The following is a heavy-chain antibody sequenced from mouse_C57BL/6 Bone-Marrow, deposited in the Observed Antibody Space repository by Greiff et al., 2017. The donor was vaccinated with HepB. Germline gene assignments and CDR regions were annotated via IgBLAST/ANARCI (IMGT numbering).Heavy chain of an antibody. Sequence: QVQLQQPGAELVKPGASVKMSCKASGYTFTSFWITWVKQRPGQGLEWIGDIYPGSGSTNYNEKFKSKATLTVDTSSSTAYMQLSSLTSEDSAVYYGARAGDRRWCAHGGQGTLVTVSA. CDR2: IYPGSGST. V-gene: IGHV1-55*01. J-gene: IGHJ3*01. CDR3: ARAGDRRWCAH. D-gene: IGHD1-1*02. CDR1: GYTFTSFW.